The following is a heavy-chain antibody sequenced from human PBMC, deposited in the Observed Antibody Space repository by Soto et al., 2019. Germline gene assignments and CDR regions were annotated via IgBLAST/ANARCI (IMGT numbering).Heavy chain of an antibody. CDR3: AHIPGSGQLLDSYYYYMDV. CDR2: IYWDDDK. D-gene: IGHD3-10*01. CDR1: GFSLTTSGEA. J-gene: IGHJ6*03. Sequence: QITLKESGPTLVKPTQTLTLTCTFSGFSLTTSGEAVGWIRQPPGKALEWLALIYWDDDKRSRPSLKSRLTITKDTSKNQVVLTMTNMDPVDTATYYCAHIPGSGQLLDSYYYYMDVWGKGTTVTVSS. V-gene: IGHV2-5*02.